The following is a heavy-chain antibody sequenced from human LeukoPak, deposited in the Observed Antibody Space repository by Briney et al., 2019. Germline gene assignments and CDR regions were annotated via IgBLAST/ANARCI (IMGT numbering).Heavy chain of an antibody. CDR3: ARDGTYCSSTSCPLDY. D-gene: IGHD2-2*01. CDR1: GGTFSSYA. Sequence: SVTVSCKASGGTFSSYAISWVRQAPGQGLEWMGGIIPIFGTANYAQKFQGRVTITTDESTSTAYMELSRLRSEDTAVYYCARDGTYCSSTSCPLDYWGQGTLVTVSS. CDR2: IIPIFGTA. V-gene: IGHV1-69*05. J-gene: IGHJ4*02.